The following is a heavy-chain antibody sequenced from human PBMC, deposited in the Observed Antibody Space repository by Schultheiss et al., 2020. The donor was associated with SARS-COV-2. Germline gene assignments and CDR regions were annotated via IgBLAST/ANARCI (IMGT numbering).Heavy chain of an antibody. CDR3: AKDIVYCGGDCYPDY. CDR1: GFTFSSYG. V-gene: IGHV3-30*02. Sequence: GGSLRLSCAASGFTFSSYGMHWVRQAPGKGLEWVAFIRYDGSNKYYADSVKGRFTISRDNSKNTLYLQMNSLRAEETAVYYCAKDIVYCGGDCYPDYWGQGTLVTVSS. D-gene: IGHD2-21*01. J-gene: IGHJ4*02. CDR2: IRYDGSNK.